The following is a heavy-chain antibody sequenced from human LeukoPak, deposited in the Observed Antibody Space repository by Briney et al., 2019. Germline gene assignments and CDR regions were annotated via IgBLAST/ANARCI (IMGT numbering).Heavy chain of an antibody. CDR3: ARDGSRDGYNYPY. Sequence: ASVKVSCTASGGTFSSYAISWVRQAPGQGLEWMGGIIPIFGTANYAQKFQGRVTITADESTSTAYMELSSLRSEDTAVYYCARDGSRDGYNYPYWGQGTLVTVSS. CDR1: GGTFSSYA. D-gene: IGHD5-24*01. J-gene: IGHJ4*02. V-gene: IGHV1-69*13. CDR2: IIPIFGTA.